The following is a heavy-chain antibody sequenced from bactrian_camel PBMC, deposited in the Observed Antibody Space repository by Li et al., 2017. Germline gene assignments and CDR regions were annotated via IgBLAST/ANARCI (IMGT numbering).Heavy chain of an antibody. V-gene: IGHV3S1*01. D-gene: IGHD3*01. Sequence: QVQLVESGGGSVQAGGSVRLSCVTSGGTEDGFYVAWIRQAPGKGREGVASIYTGTDRTYYADSVKGRFTISKDNVLNILYLQMDNLKPEDSVTYRCAASWDVTAREALGSIASPEFGYWGEGTQVTVS. J-gene: IGHJ6*01. CDR2: IYTGTDRT. CDR3: AASWDVTAREALGSIASPEFGY. CDR1: GGTEDGFY.